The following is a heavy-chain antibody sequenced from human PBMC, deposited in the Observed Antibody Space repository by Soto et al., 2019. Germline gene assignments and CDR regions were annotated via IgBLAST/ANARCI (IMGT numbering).Heavy chain of an antibody. CDR3: AAGPEPHSSKYSSSSPHFDY. J-gene: IGHJ4*02. V-gene: IGHV1-58*01. CDR1: GFTFTSSA. D-gene: IGHD6-6*01. CDR2: IVVGSGNT. Sequence: SVKVSCKASGFTFTSSAVQWVRQARGQRLEWIGWIVVGSGNTNYAQKFQERVTITRDMSTSTAYMERSSLRSEDTAVYYCAAGPEPHSSKYSSSSPHFDYWGQGTLVTVSS.